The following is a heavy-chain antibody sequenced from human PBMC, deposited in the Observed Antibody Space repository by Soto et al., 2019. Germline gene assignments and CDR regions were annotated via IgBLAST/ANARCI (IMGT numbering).Heavy chain of an antibody. J-gene: IGHJ5*02. Sequence: SETLSLTCAVSGGSITSANWWTWVRQPPGGGLEWIGEISHSGITNYKASLKSRVTMSVDKTKDDVSLKLTSVTAADTAVYYCARVLRGWFDPWGQGTPVTVSS. CDR3: ARVLRGWFDP. CDR1: GGSITSANW. V-gene: IGHV4-4*02. CDR2: ISHSGIT.